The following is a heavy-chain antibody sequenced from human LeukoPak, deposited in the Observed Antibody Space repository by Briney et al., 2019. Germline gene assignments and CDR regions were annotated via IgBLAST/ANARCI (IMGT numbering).Heavy chain of an antibody. D-gene: IGHD4-17*01. CDR3: IVFGDSDH. Sequence: GGSLRLSCAASGLTGSHNYVSWVRQAPGKGLEWVSAIHTSGDTCYADSVKGRFTISRDTSKNTLYLQINSLRVEDTAVYYCIVFGDSDHWGQGTLVTVSS. J-gene: IGHJ4*02. CDR1: GLTGSHNY. V-gene: IGHV3-53*01. CDR2: IHTSGDT.